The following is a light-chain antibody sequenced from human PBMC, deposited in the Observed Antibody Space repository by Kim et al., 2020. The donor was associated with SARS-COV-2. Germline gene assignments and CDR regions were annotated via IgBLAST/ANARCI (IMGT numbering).Light chain of an antibody. CDR1: SSNVKSYDF. CDR3: CSFAGSSTWV. CDR2: EVT. V-gene: IGLV2-23*02. J-gene: IGLJ3*02. Sequence: GASSNVKSYDFVSWYQRHPGKAPKVMIYEVTKRPSGVSHRFSGSKSGNTASLTISGLQAEDEADYYCCSFAGSSTWVFGGGTQLTVL.